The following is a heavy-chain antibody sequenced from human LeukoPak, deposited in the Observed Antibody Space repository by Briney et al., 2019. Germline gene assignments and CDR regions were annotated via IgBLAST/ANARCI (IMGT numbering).Heavy chain of an antibody. CDR1: GFTFSSYS. J-gene: IGHJ4*02. Sequence: GGSLRLSCAASGFTFSSYSMNWVRQAPGKGLEWVSSISDSSIYIYYADSVKGRFTISRDNSENTLHLEMNNLRHDDTAIYYCARGIHFRNVWHVREWGQGTLLTVSS. V-gene: IGHV3-21*01. D-gene: IGHD1-26*01. CDR2: ISDSSIYI. CDR3: ARGIHFRNVWHVRE.